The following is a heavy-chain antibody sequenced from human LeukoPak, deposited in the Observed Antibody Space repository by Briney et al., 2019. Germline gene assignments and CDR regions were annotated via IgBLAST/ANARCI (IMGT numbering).Heavy chain of an antibody. CDR2: INPSGGST. CDR1: GYTFTSYY. Sequence: ASVKVSCKASGYTFTSYYMHWVRQAPGQGLEWMGIINPSGGSTSYAQKFQGRVTMTRDTSTSTVYMELSSLRSEDTAVYYCATSYGQKTYYYYGMDVWGQGTTVTVSS. D-gene: IGHD5-18*01. CDR3: ATSYGQKTYYYYGMDV. V-gene: IGHV1-46*01. J-gene: IGHJ6*02.